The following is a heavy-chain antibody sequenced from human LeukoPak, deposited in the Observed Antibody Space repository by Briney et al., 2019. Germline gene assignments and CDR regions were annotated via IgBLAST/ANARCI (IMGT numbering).Heavy chain of an antibody. CDR3: AKTRGYSYGDEIDY. Sequence: QPGGSLRLSCAASGFTFSSYAMSWVRQAPGKGLEWVSAISGSGGSTYYADSVKGRFTISRDNSKNTLYLQMNSLRAKDTAVYYCAKTRGYSYGDEIDYWGQGTLVTVSS. CDR2: ISGSGGST. CDR1: GFTFSSYA. D-gene: IGHD5-18*01. V-gene: IGHV3-23*01. J-gene: IGHJ4*02.